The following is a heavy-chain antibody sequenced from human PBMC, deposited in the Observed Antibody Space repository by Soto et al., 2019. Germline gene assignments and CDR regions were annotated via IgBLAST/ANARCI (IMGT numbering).Heavy chain of an antibody. CDR2: IYPGDSDT. D-gene: IGHD5-12*01. CDR1: GYSFTSYW. J-gene: IGHJ6*02. Sequence: PGESLKISCKGSGYSFTSYWIGWVRQMPGKGLEWMGIIYPGDSDTRYSPSFQGQVTISADKSISTAYLQWSSLKASDTAMYYCATHLSPPPLVANGMDVWGQGTTVTVSS. CDR3: ATHLSPPPLVANGMDV. V-gene: IGHV5-51*01.